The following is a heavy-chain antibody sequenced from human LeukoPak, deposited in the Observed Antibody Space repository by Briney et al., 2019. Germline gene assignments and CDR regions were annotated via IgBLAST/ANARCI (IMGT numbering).Heavy chain of an antibody. J-gene: IGHJ4*02. D-gene: IGHD3-22*01. Sequence: SETLSLTCTVSGGSISSYYWSWIRQPPGKGLEWIGYIYYSGSTNYNPSLKSRVTISVDTSKNQFSLKLSSVTAADTAVYYCARDLGRYYDSSGYLDYWGQGTLVTVSS. CDR1: GGSISSYY. CDR2: IYYSGST. CDR3: ARDLGRYYDSSGYLDY. V-gene: IGHV4-59*01.